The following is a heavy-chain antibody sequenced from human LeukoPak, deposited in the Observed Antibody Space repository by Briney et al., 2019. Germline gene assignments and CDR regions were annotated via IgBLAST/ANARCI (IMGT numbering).Heavy chain of an antibody. CDR1: GGSISSYY. V-gene: IGHV4-4*09. CDR3: ARHYFYSYMDV. J-gene: IGHJ6*03. CDR2: IYTSGST. Sequence: SETLSLTCTVSGGSISSYYWSWIRQPPGKGLGWIGYIYTSGSTTSNPSLKSRVTISVDTSKNQFSLKLSSVTAADTAVYYCARHYFYSYMDVWGKGTTVTVSS.